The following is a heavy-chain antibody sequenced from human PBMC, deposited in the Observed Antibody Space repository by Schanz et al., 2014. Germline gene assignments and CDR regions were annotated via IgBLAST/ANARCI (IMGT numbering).Heavy chain of an antibody. CDR1: TFTFDHYA. CDR2: IKSKTDGETT. V-gene: IGHV3-15*01. Sequence: EVQLLESGGGLVQPGGSLRLSCSASTFTFDHYAMTWVRQAPGKGLEWLGRIKSKTDGETTDYAAPVKGRFSISRDDSQSTLYLQMNSLKIEDTAVYYCATASSPVREAGAGSSFHLWGQGTLVTVSP. J-gene: IGHJ5*02. CDR3: ATASSPVREAGAGSSFHL. D-gene: IGHD6-13*01.